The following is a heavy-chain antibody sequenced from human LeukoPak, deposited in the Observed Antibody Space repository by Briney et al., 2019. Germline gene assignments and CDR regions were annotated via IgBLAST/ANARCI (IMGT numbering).Heavy chain of an antibody. J-gene: IGHJ4*02. V-gene: IGHV3-74*01. Sequence: GGCLKLSCAASGFTFSKYWMHWVRQVPRKGLIWVSRINNEGNDTNYADSVKGRFTISRDNAKNTLYLQMNSLRAEDTAVYYCARGIYGNFDYWGQGSLVTVSS. CDR3: ARGIYGNFDY. CDR2: INNEGNDT. CDR1: GFTFSKYW. D-gene: IGHD3-10*01.